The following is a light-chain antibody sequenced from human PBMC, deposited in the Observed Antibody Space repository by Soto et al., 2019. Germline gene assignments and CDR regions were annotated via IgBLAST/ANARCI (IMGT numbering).Light chain of an antibody. V-gene: IGLV2-14*03. J-gene: IGLJ3*02. CDR3: SSYTTSSARV. Sequence: QSVLTQPASVSGSPGQSITISCTGTSSDIGRYYYVSWYQQHPAKAPKLMIYDVSNRPSGISDRFSGSKSGNTASLTISGLQAEDEADYYCSSYTTSSARVFGGGIKLTVL. CDR1: SSDIGRYYY. CDR2: DVS.